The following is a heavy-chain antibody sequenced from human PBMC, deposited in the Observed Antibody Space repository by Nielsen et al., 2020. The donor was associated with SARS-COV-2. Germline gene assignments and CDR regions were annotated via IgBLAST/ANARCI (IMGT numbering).Heavy chain of an antibody. Sequence: SLKISCAASGFTFDDYAMHWVRQAPGKGLEWVSGISWNSGSIGYADSVKGRFTISRDNAKNSLYLQMNSLRDEDTAVYYCARDRAVTAPSDVWGKGTTVTVSS. CDR1: GFTFDDYA. CDR2: ISWNSGSI. D-gene: IGHD2-21*02. J-gene: IGHJ6*04. V-gene: IGHV3-9*01. CDR3: ARDRAVTAPSDV.